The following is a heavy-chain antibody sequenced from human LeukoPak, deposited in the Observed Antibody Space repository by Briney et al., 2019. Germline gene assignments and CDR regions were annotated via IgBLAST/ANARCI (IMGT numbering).Heavy chain of an antibody. CDR1: GYTFTSYG. CDR3: ARAAREVVPAATGYMDV. CDR2: IIPNFGTA. Sequence: SVKVSCKASGYTFTSYGISWVRQAPGQGLEWMGGIIPNFGTANYAQKFQGRVTITADESTSTAYMELSSLRSEDTAVYYCARAAREVVPAATGYMDVWGKGTTVTVSS. V-gene: IGHV1-69*13. J-gene: IGHJ6*03. D-gene: IGHD2-2*01.